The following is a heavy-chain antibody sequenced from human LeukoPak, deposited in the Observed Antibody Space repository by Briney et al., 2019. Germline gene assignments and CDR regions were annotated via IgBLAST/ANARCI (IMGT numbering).Heavy chain of an antibody. CDR3: ARDTRYNWNWWFDP. J-gene: IGHJ5*02. Sequence: PSETLSLTCTVSGGSISTYYWSWIRQPPGKGLEWIGYIYYSGSTNYNPPLKSRVTISVDTSKNQFSLKLSSVTAAGTAVYYCARDTRYNWNWWFDPWGQGTLVTVSS. V-gene: IGHV4-59*01. D-gene: IGHD1-20*01. CDR1: GGSISTYY. CDR2: IYYSGST.